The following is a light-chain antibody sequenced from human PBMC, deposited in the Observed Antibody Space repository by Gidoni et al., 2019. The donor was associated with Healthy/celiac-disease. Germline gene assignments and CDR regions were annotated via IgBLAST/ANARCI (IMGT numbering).Light chain of an antibody. CDR3: QQYGSSPYT. J-gene: IGKJ2*01. CDR2: GAS. V-gene: IGKV3-20*01. CDR1: QSVSSSY. Sequence: DIVLTQSPGTLSSSPGERATLSCRASQSVSSSYLAWYQQKPGQAPRLRIYGASSRATGIPDRFSGSGSGTDFTLTISRLEPEDFAVYYCQQYGSSPYTFGQGTKLEIK.